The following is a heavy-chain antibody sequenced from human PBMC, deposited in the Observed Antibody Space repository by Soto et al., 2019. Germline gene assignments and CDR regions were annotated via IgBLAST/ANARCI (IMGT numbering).Heavy chain of an antibody. J-gene: IGHJ4*02. CDR3: ARDFIAAAGVFDY. Sequence: PSETLSLTCAVYGGSFSGYYWSWIRQPPGKGLEWIGEINHSGSTNYNPSLKSRVTISVDTSKNQFSLKLSSVTAADTAVYYCARDFIAAAGVFDYWGLGTLVTVSS. D-gene: IGHD6-13*01. CDR1: GGSFSGYY. V-gene: IGHV4-34*01. CDR2: INHSGST.